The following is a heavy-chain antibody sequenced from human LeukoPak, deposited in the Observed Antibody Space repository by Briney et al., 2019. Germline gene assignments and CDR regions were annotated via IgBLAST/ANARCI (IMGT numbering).Heavy chain of an antibody. V-gene: IGHV3-11*01. D-gene: IGHD3-10*01. J-gene: IGHJ4*02. CDR1: GFTFSDFY. CDR3: TTLYGSGSYYEYTPDY. Sequence: PGGSLRLSCAASGFTFSDFYMTWIRQAPGKGLEWISYITSAGSTYYAGSVKGRFTISRDNSKNTLCLQMNSLKTEDTAVYYCTTLYGSGSYYEYTPDYWGQGTLVTVSS. CDR2: ITSAGST.